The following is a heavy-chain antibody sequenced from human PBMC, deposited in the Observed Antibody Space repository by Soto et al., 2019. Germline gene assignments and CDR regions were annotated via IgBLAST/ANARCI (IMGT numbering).Heavy chain of an antibody. V-gene: IGHV2-5*02. CDR1: GFSLTSLGET. D-gene: IGHD4-17*01. Sequence: QITLKESGPTLVKPTETLTLTCTFSGFSLTSLGETVGWIRQPPGKALEWLALIYWDDDDHYRPSLERRLAITKDDSKNQVVLTLTNMDPVDTATYYCVHTPLVRRAYDWGQGTLVTVPS. CDR2: IYWDDDD. J-gene: IGHJ4*02. CDR3: VHTPLVRRAYD.